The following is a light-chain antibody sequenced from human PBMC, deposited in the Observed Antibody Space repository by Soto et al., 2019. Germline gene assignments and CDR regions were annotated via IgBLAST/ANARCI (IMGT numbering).Light chain of an antibody. CDR2: EVT. CDR1: SSDVGGYDY. Sequence: QSALTQPASVSGSPGQSITISCTGTSSDVGGYDYVSWYQLHPGKAPKLMICEVTNRPSGVSYRFSGSKSGNTASLTISGLQAEDEADYYCSSYTSSSTYVFGTGTKSPS. J-gene: IGLJ1*01. V-gene: IGLV2-14*01. CDR3: SSYTSSSTYV.